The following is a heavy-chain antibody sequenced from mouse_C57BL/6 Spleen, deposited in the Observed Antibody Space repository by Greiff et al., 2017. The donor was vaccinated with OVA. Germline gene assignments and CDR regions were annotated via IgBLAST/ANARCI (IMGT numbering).Heavy chain of an antibody. CDR1: GYTFTDYY. J-gene: IGHJ2*01. D-gene: IGHD3-3*01. Sequence: EVQLQQSGPVLVKPGASVKMSCKASGYTFTDYYMNWVKQSHGKSLEWIGVINPYNGGTSYNQKFKGKATLTVDKSSSTAYMELNSLTSEDSAVYYCARVGTEDYFDYWGQGTTLTVSS. CDR3: ARVGTEDYFDY. CDR2: INPYNGGT. V-gene: IGHV1-19*01.